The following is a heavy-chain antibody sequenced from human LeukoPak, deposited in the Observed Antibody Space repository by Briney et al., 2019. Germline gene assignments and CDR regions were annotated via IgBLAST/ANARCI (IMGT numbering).Heavy chain of an antibody. V-gene: IGHV1-69*04. D-gene: IGHD2-15*01. CDR3: ARELDIVVVVAATFYDAFDI. J-gene: IGHJ3*02. CDR2: IIPILGIA. Sequence: SVKVSCKASGGTFSSYAISWVRQAPGQGLEWMGRIIPILGIANYAQKFQGRVTITADKSTSTAYMELSSLRSEDTAVYYCARELDIVVVVAATFYDAFDIWGQGTMVTVSS. CDR1: GGTFSSYA.